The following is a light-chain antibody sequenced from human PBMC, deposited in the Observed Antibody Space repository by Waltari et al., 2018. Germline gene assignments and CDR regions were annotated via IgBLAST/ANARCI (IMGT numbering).Light chain of an antibody. CDR3: CSYAGSYTFYI. J-gene: IGLJ1*01. CDR1: SSDIGGYNY. CDR2: EVS. V-gene: IGLV2-11*01. Sequence: QAALTQPRSVSGSPGQSVTISCTGTSSDIGGYNYVSWYQQHPGTAPKVMIYEVSKRPSGVSDRFSGSKSGNTASLTISGLQAEDEADYYCCSYAGSYTFYIFGAGTRLTVL.